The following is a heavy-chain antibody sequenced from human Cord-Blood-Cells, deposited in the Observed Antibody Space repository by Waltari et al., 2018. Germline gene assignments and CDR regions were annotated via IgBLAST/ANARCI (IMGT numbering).Heavy chain of an antibody. D-gene: IGHD6-6*01. CDR2: INHSGST. J-gene: IGHJ4*02. V-gene: IGHV4-34*01. Sequence: QVQLQQWGAGLLTPSETLSLTCAVYGGSFSGYYWSWIPQPPGKGLEWIGEINHSGSTNYNPSIKSRVTISVDTSKNQFSLKLSSVTAADTGVYYCARVRASYYFDYWGQGTLVTVSS. CDR3: ARVRASYYFDY. CDR1: GGSFSGYY.